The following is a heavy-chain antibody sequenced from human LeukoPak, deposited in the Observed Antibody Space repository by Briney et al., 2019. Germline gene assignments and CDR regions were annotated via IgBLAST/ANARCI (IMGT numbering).Heavy chain of an antibody. CDR2: IYTSGST. D-gene: IGHD6-19*01. V-gene: IGHV4-61*02. CDR1: GGSISSGSYY. Sequence: PSQTLSLTCTVSGGSISSGSYYWSWIRQPAGKGLEWIGRIYTSGSTNYNPSLKSRVTTSVDTSKNQFSLKLSSVTAADTAVYYCARDSGWYAWYFDLWGRGTLVTVSS. CDR3: ARDSGWYAWYFDL. J-gene: IGHJ2*01.